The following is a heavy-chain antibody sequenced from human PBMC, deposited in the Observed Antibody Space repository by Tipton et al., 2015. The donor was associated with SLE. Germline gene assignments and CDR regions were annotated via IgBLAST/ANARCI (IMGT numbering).Heavy chain of an antibody. Sequence: QLVQSGGGLVQPGGSLRLSCAASGFTVSSNYMSWVRQAPGKGLEWVSVIYGGGSPYYADSVKGRFTISRDNSKNKLYLQMNSLRAEDTAVYFCAREECSGGSCFDFWGQGTLVTVSS. CDR2: IYGGGSP. CDR3: AREECSGGSCFDF. D-gene: IGHD2-15*01. CDR1: GFTVSSNY. V-gene: IGHV3-53*04. J-gene: IGHJ4*02.